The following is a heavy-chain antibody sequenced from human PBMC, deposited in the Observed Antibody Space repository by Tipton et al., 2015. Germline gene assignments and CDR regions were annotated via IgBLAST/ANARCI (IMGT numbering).Heavy chain of an antibody. J-gene: IGHJ4*02. CDR3: AKDWGYYGSGSYSVFDY. V-gene: IGHV3-23*01. Sequence: SLRLSCAASGFTFSSYAMSWVRQAPGKGLEWVSAISGSGGSTYYADSVKGRFTISRDNSKNTLYLQMNSLRAEDTAVYYCAKDWGYYGSGSYSVFDYWGQGTLVTVSS. CDR2: ISGSGGST. D-gene: IGHD3-10*01. CDR1: GFTFSSYA.